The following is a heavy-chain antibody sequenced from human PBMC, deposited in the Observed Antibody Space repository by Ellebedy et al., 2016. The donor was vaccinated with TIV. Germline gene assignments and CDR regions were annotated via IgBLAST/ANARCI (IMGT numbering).Heavy chain of an antibody. CDR3: ANRIQSNFDY. CDR2: IKQDGGER. J-gene: IGHJ4*02. Sequence: GESLKISCVASGFSFSHYWMAWVRQAPGKGPEWVANIKQDGGERYYVDSVKGRFTISRDKAKNSSYLQMKSLRADDTAVYYCANRIQSNFDYWGQGTLVTVSS. V-gene: IGHV3-7*01. CDR1: GFSFSHYW. D-gene: IGHD2-21*01.